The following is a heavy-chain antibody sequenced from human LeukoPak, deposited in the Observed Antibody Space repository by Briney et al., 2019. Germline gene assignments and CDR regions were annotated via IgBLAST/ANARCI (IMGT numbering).Heavy chain of an antibody. CDR1: GGSFSGYY. CDR3: ARHPRRYSSSWYYYYYGMDV. Sequence: SETLSLTCAVYGGSFSGYYWSWIRQPPGKGLEWIGEINHSGSTNYNPTLKSRVTISVDTSKNQFSLKLSSVTAADTAVYYCARHPRRYSSSWYYYYYGMDVWGQGTTVTVSS. D-gene: IGHD6-13*01. V-gene: IGHV4-34*01. CDR2: INHSGST. J-gene: IGHJ6*02.